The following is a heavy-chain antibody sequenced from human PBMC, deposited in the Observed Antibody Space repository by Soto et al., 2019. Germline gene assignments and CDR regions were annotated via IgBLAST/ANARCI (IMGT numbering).Heavy chain of an antibody. D-gene: IGHD6-19*01. CDR2: IYYSGST. CDR3: ARLAVAASNWFDP. CDR1: GGSISSSSYY. V-gene: IGHV4-39*01. Sequence: SETLSLTCTVSGGSISSSSYYWGWIRQPPGKGLEWIGSIYYSGSTYYNPSLKSRVTISVGTSKNQFSLKLSSVTAADTAVYYCARLAVAASNWFDPWGQGTLVTVSS. J-gene: IGHJ5*02.